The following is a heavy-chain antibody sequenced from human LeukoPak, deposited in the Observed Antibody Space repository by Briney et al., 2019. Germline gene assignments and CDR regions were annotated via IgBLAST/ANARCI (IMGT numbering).Heavy chain of an antibody. CDR2: IKQDGSEK. CDR3: VRDWGYDSSGYWQKYFDT. Sequence: GGSLRLSCAASGFTFSSYWMSWVRQAPGKGLEWVANIKQDGSEKYYVDSVKGRFTISRDNTKNSLYLQMNSLRAEDTAVYYCVRDWGYDSSGYWQKYFDTWGQGTLVTVSS. CDR1: GFTFSSYW. J-gene: IGHJ4*02. V-gene: IGHV3-7*01. D-gene: IGHD3-22*01.